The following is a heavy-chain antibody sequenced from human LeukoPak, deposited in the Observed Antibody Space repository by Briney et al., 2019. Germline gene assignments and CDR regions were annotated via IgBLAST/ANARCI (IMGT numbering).Heavy chain of an antibody. J-gene: IGHJ4*02. V-gene: IGHV1-46*01. CDR2: INPSGGST. CDR3: AVSVGVVPAATGGGLGY. D-gene: IGHD2-2*01. CDR1: GYTFTSHY. Sequence: ASVKVSCKASGYTFTSHYMHWVRQAPGQGLEWMGIINPSGGSTSYAQKFQGRVTMTRDTSTSTVYMELSSLRSEDTAVYYCAVSVGVVPAATGGGLGYWGQGTLVTVSS.